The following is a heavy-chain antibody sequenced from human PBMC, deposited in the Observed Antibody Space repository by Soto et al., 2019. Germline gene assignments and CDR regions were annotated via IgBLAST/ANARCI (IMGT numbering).Heavy chain of an antibody. D-gene: IGHD3-10*01. J-gene: IGHJ4*01. CDR1: GFTFSSYD. V-gene: IGHV3-13*05. CDR2: IGTDGDP. CDR3: ARVGGSGSYYDY. Sequence: GGSLRLSCAASGFTFSSYDMHWVRQATGKGLEWVSAIGTDGDPYYPGSVKGRFTISRENAKNSLYLQMNSLRAGDTAVYYFARVGGSGSYYDYWGHGTLVTVSS.